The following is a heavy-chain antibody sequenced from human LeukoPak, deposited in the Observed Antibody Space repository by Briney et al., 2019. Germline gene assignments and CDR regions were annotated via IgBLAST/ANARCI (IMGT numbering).Heavy chain of an antibody. V-gene: IGHV1-69*05. CDR1: GGTFSSYA. D-gene: IGHD3-3*01. CDR2: IIPIFGTA. Sequence: GASVKVSCKASGGTFSSYAIIWVRQAPGQGLEWMGGIIPIFGTANYAQKFQGRVTITTDESTSTAYMELSSLRSEDTAVYYCARSSVRFLEWLLFYWGQGTLVTVSS. CDR3: ARSSVRFLEWLLFY. J-gene: IGHJ4*02.